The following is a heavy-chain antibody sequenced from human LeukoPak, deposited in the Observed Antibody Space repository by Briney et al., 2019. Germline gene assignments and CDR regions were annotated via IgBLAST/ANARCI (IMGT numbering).Heavy chain of an antibody. V-gene: IGHV3-7*04. CDR3: ARAYYYGSGDYYSWAYFDF. CDR1: GFTFSNNW. CDR2: IDQDGSEM. D-gene: IGHD3-10*01. J-gene: IGHJ4*02. Sequence: GGSLRLSCAASGFTFSNNWMTWFRQAPGKGLEWVANIDQDGSEMYSVDSVKGRFSISRDNAKKALYLQMNSLRAEDTAVYYCARAYYYGSGDYYSWAYFDFWGLGTLVTVSS.